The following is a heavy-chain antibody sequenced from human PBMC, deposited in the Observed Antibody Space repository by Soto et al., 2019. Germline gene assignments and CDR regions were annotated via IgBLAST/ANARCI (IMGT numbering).Heavy chain of an antibody. CDR1: GGSISSYY. Sequence: SETLSLTCTVSGGSISSYYWSWIRQPPGKGLEWIGYIYYSGSTNYNPSLKSRVTISVDTSKNQFSLKLSSVTAADTAVYFCAGVAVGGGLAYCGGDCYSKYYFDYWGQGTLVTVSS. D-gene: IGHD2-21*02. V-gene: IGHV4-59*01. CDR3: AGVAVGGGLAYCGGDCYSKYYFDY. J-gene: IGHJ4*02. CDR2: IYYSGST.